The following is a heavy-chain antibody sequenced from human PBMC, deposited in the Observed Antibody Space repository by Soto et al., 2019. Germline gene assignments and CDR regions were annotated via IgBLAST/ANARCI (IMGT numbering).Heavy chain of an antibody. V-gene: IGHV4-4*07. Sequence: SETLSLTCSVSDDSFSTYYWTWIRQPAGKGLEWIGRIYTSGSTNYNPSLKSRVAMSVDTSKNQFSLSLKSVTAADTAVYYCARGAGSFNLDYWGQGALVTVSS. CDR3: ARGAGSFNLDY. CDR2: IYTSGST. CDR1: DDSFSTYY. J-gene: IGHJ4*02. D-gene: IGHD1-26*01.